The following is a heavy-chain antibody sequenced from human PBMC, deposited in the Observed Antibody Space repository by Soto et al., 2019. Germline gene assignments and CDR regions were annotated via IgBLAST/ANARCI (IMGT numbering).Heavy chain of an antibody. D-gene: IGHD1-26*01. CDR2: ISWNSGSI. J-gene: IGHJ4*02. CDR3: AKAFSDKGGSFDY. Sequence: EVQLVESGGGLVQPGRSLRLSCAASGFTFDDYAMHWVRQAPGKGLEWVSGISWNSGSIGYADSVKSRFTISRDNAKSSLYLQMNSLGAEDTALYYCAKAFSDKGGSFDYWGQGTLVTVSS. CDR1: GFTFDDYA. V-gene: IGHV3-9*01.